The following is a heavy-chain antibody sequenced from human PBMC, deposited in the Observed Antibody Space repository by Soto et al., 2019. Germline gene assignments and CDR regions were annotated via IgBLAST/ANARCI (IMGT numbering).Heavy chain of an antibody. CDR1: GYTFTRYT. Sequence: QVQLVQSGAEVKKPGASVKISCKASGYTFTRYTMNWVRQAPGQRLEWMGWINPDNGNTKSSQKFQDRVIITRDTSASTAYMDLRSLRSEDTAVYYCARGIATGPLDAWGQGTLVTVSS. J-gene: IGHJ5*02. D-gene: IGHD2-21*01. CDR3: ARGIATGPLDA. V-gene: IGHV1-3*01. CDR2: INPDNGNT.